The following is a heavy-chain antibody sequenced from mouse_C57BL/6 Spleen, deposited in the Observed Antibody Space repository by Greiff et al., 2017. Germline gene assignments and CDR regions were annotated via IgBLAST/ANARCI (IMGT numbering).Heavy chain of an antibody. CDR1: GYAFSSSW. V-gene: IGHV1-82*01. CDR3: ARDSSGYPFSMDY. Sequence: VQLQESGPELVKPRASVKISCKASGYAFSSSWMNWVKQRPGKGLEWIGRIYPGDGDTNYNGKFKGKATLTADKSSSTAYMQLSSLTSEDSAVYFCARDSSGYPFSMDYWGQGTSVTVSS. J-gene: IGHJ4*01. D-gene: IGHD3-2*02. CDR2: IYPGDGDT.